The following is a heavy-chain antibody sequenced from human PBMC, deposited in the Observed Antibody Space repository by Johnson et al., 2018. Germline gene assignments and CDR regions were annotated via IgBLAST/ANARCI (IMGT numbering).Heavy chain of an antibody. CDR2: IYYNGNT. J-gene: IGHJ5*02. D-gene: IGHD5-18*01. V-gene: IGHV4-59*01. Sequence: QVQLQESGPGLVKTSETLSLTCIVSGGSISSYYWSWIRQPPGKGLEWSGYIYYNGNTNYNPSLKSRVTISVNRSTSKNQFSLNLSSWTAPDPAVYYWAGGYIYGHTHSGFDPWGPGILVTVSS. CDR3: AGGYIYGHTHSGFDP. CDR1: GGSISSYY.